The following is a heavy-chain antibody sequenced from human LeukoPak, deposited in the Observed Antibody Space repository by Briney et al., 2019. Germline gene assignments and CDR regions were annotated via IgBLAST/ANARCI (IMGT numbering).Heavy chain of an antibody. CDR3: ARVYSGYDHFDY. CDR1: GFTFSSYG. D-gene: IGHD5-12*01. V-gene: IGHV3-33*01. CDR2: IWYDGSNK. Sequence: PGGSLRLSCAASGFTFSSYGMHWVRQAPGKGLEWVAVIWYDGSNKYYADSVKGRFTISRDNSKNTVYLQMNSLRAEDTAVYYCARVYSGYDHFDYWGQGTLVTVSS. J-gene: IGHJ4*02.